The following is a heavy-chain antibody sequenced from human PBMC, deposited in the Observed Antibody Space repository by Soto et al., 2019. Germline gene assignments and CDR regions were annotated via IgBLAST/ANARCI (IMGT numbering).Heavy chain of an antibody. CDR2: ISWNSGSI. J-gene: IGHJ3*02. CDR1: GFTFDDYA. Sequence: TGVSLRLSCSASGFTFDDYAMHWVRQAPGKGLEWVSGISWNSGSIGYADSVKGRFTISRDNAKNSLYLQMNSMRAEDTALYYCAKDSSYYDDSSGYSYGDFDIWVQGTMVT. D-gene: IGHD3-22*01. V-gene: IGHV3-9*01. CDR3: AKDSSYYDDSSGYSYGDFDI.